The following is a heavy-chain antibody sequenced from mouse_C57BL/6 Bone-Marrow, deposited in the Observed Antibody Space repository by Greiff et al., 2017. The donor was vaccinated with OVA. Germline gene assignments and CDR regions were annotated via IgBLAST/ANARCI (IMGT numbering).Heavy chain of an antibody. V-gene: IGHV1-52*01. D-gene: IGHD2-3*01. CDR1: GYTFTSYW. Sequence: QVQLQQPGAELVRPGSSVKLSCKASGYTFTSYWMHWVKQRPIQGLEWIGNIDPSDSETHYNQKFKDKATLTVDKSSSTAYMQLSSLTSEDSAVYYCARNDGYSYAMEYWGQGTSVTVSS. CDR2: IDPSDSET. J-gene: IGHJ4*01. CDR3: ARNDGYSYAMEY.